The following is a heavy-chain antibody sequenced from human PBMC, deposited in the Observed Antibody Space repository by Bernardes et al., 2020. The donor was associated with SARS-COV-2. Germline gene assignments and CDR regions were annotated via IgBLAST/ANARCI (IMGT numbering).Heavy chain of an antibody. CDR2: IGTAGDT. CDR3: ARGRYYYDSSGYSSLFDY. Sequence: GGSLRLSCAASGFTFSSYDMHWVRQATGKGLEWVSAIGTAGDTYYPGSVKGRFTISRENAKNSLYLQMNSLRAGDTAVYYCARGRYYYDSSGYSSLFDYWGQGTLVTVSS. CDR1: GFTFSSYD. J-gene: IGHJ4*02. D-gene: IGHD3-22*01. V-gene: IGHV3-13*01.